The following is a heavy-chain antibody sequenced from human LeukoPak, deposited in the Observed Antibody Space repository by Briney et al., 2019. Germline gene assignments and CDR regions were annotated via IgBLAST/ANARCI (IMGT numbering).Heavy chain of an antibody. Sequence: ASVKVSCKASGYTFTSYDINWVRQATGQGLEWMGWMNPNSGNTGYAQKFQGRVTMTRNTSISTAYMELSSLRSEDTAVYYCARVWCSSTNCLNGWFDPWGQGTLVTVSS. J-gene: IGHJ5*02. CDR2: MNPNSGNT. CDR3: ARVWCSSTNCLNGWFDP. D-gene: IGHD2-2*01. CDR1: GYTFTSYD. V-gene: IGHV1-8*01.